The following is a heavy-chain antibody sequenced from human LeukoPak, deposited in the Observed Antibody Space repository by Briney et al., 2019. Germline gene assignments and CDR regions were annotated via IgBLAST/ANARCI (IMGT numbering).Heavy chain of an antibody. CDR1: GFTFSSYS. D-gene: IGHD6-13*01. V-gene: IGHV3-21*01. CDR3: ARDIGPLYSSSWYVLDAFDI. J-gene: IGHJ3*02. CDR2: ISSSSSYI. Sequence: GGSLRLSCAASGFTFSSYSMNWVRQAPGKGLEWVSSISSSSSYIYYADSVKGRFTISRDNAKNSLYLQMNSLRAEDTAVYYCARDIGPLYSSSWYVLDAFDIWGQGTMLTVYS.